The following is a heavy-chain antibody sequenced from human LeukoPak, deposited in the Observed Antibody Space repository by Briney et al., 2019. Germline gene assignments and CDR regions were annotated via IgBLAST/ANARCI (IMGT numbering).Heavy chain of an antibody. CDR1: GFTFSSYA. J-gene: IGHJ6*03. Sequence: GGSLRLSCAASGFTFSSYAMSWVRQAPGKGLEWVSAISGSGGDTYYADSVKGRFTISRDNSKNTLYLQMNSLRAEDTAVYYCAKVGQYHCYMDVWGKGTTVTVSS. V-gene: IGHV3-23*01. CDR3: AKVGQYHCYMDV. CDR2: ISGSGGDT.